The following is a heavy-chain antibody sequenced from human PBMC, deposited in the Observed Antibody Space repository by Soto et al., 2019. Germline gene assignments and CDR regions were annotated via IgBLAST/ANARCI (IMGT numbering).Heavy chain of an antibody. CDR1: GYTFSIYA. Sequence: QVQLVQSGVEVKTPGASVKVSCKASGYTFSIYAISWVRQAPGQGLEWMGWISGFNGNTDYAQNFQDRVTMTTDTSTNTVYMEMRNLRSDDTAIYYCARDKGGLDYWGQGTLVSVS. J-gene: IGHJ4*02. V-gene: IGHV1-18*01. CDR3: ARDKGGLDY. CDR2: ISGFNGNT.